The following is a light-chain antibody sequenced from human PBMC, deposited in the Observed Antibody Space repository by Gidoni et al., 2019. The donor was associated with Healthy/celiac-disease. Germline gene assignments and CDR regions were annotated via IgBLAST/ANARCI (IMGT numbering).Light chain of an antibody. CDR2: AAS. CDR3: QQSYSTPCT. V-gene: IGKV1-39*01. Sequence: IQMTPSPSSLSASVGDRVTITCRASQSISSYLNWYQQKPGKAPKLLIYAASSLQSGVPSRFSGSGSGTDFTLTISSLQPEDFATYYCQQSYSTPCTFGPGTKVDIK. CDR1: QSISSY. J-gene: IGKJ3*01.